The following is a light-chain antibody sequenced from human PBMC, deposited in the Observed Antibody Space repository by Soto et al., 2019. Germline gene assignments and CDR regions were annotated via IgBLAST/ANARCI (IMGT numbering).Light chain of an antibody. J-gene: IGLJ1*01. V-gene: IGLV2-18*02. CDR1: SSDVGSYNR. Sequence: QSVLTQPASVSGSPGQSITVSCTGTSSDVGSYNRVSWYQQPPGTAPKLIIYEVSNRPLGVPDRFFGSKSGNTASLTISGLQAEDEADYYCCSYTTRTTDVFGSGTKVTVL. CDR2: EVS. CDR3: CSYTTRTTDV.